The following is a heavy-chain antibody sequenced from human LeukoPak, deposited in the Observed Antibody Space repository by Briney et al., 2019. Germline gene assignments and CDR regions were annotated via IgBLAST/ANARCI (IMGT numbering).Heavy chain of an antibody. CDR2: INPSGGSR. Sequence: ASVKVSCKASGYTFSNYYIHWVRQAPGQGLEWMGIINPSGGSRSYAQKFQGRLTVTRDTSTSTVYMELSSLRSDDTAVYYCARLMAGGYYYMDVWGKGTTVTVSS. CDR3: ARLMAGGYYYMDV. J-gene: IGHJ6*03. D-gene: IGHD6-19*01. V-gene: IGHV1-46*01. CDR1: GYTFSNYY.